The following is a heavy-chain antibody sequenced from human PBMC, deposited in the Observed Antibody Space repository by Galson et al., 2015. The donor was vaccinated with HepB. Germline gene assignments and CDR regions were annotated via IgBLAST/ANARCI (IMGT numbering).Heavy chain of an antibody. Sequence: SLRLSCAASGFIFREFGIHWVRQIPGKGLEWVVGIWADGSHQNYADSVKGRFIISRDNSKNIVYLQMNRLRDGDTGLYYCTREALVTVPAFDHWGQGALVTVSS. V-gene: IGHV3-33*01. D-gene: IGHD3-16*02. CDR2: IWADGSHQ. CDR3: TREALVTVPAFDH. CDR1: GFIFREFG. J-gene: IGHJ4*02.